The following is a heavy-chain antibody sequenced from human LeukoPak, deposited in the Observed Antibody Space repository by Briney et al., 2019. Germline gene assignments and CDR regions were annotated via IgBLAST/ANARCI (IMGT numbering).Heavy chain of an antibody. V-gene: IGHV1-69*13. CDR3: ARGPVSGYDNYYYYYYMDV. Sequence: ASVKVSCKASGGTFSSYVISWVRQAPGQGLEWMGGIIPIFGTANYAQKFQGRVTITADESTSTAYMELSSLRSEDTAVYYCARGPVSGYDNYYYYYYMDVWGKGTTVTVSS. CDR1: GGTFSSYV. CDR2: IIPIFGTA. D-gene: IGHD5-12*01. J-gene: IGHJ6*03.